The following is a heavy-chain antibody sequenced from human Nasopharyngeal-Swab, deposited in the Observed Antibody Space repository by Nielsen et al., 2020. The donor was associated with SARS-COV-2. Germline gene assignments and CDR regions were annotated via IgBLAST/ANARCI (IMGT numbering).Heavy chain of an antibody. J-gene: IGHJ4*02. Sequence: GGSLRLYCAASGCIFTTYGMHWVRQAPGKGLEWVALISYDGSKKYYADSVKGRFTISRDKSKNTLYLQMNNLRAEDTAVYYCTRDRVFYYDSSGRKEFEYWGQGTRVTVSS. CDR1: GCIFTTYG. CDR3: TRDRVFYYDSSGRKEFEY. D-gene: IGHD3-22*01. CDR2: ISYDGSKK. V-gene: IGHV3-33*05.